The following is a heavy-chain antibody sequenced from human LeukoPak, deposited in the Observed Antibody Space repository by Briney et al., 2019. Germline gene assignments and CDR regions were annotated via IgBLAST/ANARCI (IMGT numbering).Heavy chain of an antibody. Sequence: GGSLRLSCAASGFIFNNFWMHWVRQVPGKGLVWVSHTNSDGSTTDYADSVRGRFTISRDNAKNTLYLQMNSLRAEDTAVYYCAKDLSGYSYGPYDYWGQGTLVTVSS. V-gene: IGHV3-74*01. CDR2: TNSDGSTT. J-gene: IGHJ4*02. D-gene: IGHD5-18*01. CDR1: GFIFNNFW. CDR3: AKDLSGYSYGPYDY.